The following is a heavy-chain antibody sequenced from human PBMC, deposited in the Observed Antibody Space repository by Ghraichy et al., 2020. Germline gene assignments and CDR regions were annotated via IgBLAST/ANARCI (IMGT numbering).Heavy chain of an antibody. V-gene: IGHV4-59*01. CDR1: GGSISSYY. J-gene: IGHJ3*02. D-gene: IGHD6-19*01. CDR2: IYYSGST. Sequence: ETLSLTCTVSGGSISSYYWSWIRQPPGKGLEWIGYIYYSGSTNYNPSLKSRVTISVDTSKNQFSLKLSSVTAADTAVYYCARVGYSSGGEAFDIWGQGTMVTVSS. CDR3: ARVGYSSGGEAFDI.